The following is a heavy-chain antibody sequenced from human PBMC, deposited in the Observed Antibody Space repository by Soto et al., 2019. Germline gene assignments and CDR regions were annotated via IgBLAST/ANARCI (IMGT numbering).Heavy chain of an antibody. CDR2: INSDGSRT. Sequence: EVQLVESGGGLVQPGGSLRLSCAASGFTFSSYWMHWVRQAPGKRLVWVSRINSDGSRTSYADSVKGRFTISRDNAKNTLYLQMNSLRAEDTAVYYCVRTSLVVAAATREDYWGQGTLVTVSS. D-gene: IGHD2-15*01. V-gene: IGHV3-74*01. J-gene: IGHJ4*02. CDR3: VRTSLVVAAATREDY. CDR1: GFTFSSYW.